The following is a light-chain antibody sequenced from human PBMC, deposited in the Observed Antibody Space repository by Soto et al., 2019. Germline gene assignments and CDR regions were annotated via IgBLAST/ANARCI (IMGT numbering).Light chain of an antibody. CDR3: CSYAGSNNLI. CDR1: SSDIGAYNY. Sequence: QSVLTQPPSASGSPGQSVTISCTGTSSDIGAYNYVSWYQQYPGKAPKLMIFEVSKRPSGVPDRFSGSKSGNTASLTVSGLQAEDDADYYCCSYAGSNNLIFGTGTKV. J-gene: IGLJ1*01. V-gene: IGLV2-8*01. CDR2: EVS.